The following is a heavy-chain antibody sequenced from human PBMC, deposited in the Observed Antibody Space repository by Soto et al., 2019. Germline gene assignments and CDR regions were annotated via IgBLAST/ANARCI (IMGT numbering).Heavy chain of an antibody. J-gene: IGHJ4*02. CDR3: ARDPPLSVLVVVATDDF. Sequence: EVQLVESGGGLVKPGGPLRLSCAASGFTFTNHNMNWVRQAPGKGLEWVSSISSSSSFRNYADSVKGRFSISRDNDKNLVYLQMDSLRAEDTAVYYCARDPPLSVLVVVATDDFWGQGTLVTVSS. CDR2: ISSSSSFR. V-gene: IGHV3-21*02. CDR1: GFTFTNHN. D-gene: IGHD2-21*01.